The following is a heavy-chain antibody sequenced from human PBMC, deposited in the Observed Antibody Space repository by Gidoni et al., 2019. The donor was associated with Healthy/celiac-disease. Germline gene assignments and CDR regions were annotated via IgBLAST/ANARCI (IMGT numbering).Heavy chain of an antibody. CDR2: INAGNGNT. D-gene: IGHD3-22*01. CDR3: ARDREVGYYYDSSGSSPDY. V-gene: IGHV1-3*01. Sequence: QVQLVQSGAAGKKPGASVKVSCKASGCTFTSYSMHWVRQAPGRRLEWMGWINAGNGNTKYSKKFQGRVTITRDTSASTAYMELSSLRSEDTAVYYCARDREVGYYYDSSGSSPDYWGQGTLVTVSS. CDR1: GCTFTSYS. J-gene: IGHJ4*02.